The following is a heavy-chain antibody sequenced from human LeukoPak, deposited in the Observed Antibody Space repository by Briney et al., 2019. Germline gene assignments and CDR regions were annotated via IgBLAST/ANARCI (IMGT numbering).Heavy chain of an antibody. CDR3: ARDSGLSLIRSDLGYFDP. Sequence: GGSLRLSCAASGFTFSDYYMSWIRQAPGKGLEWVSYISSSGSTIYYADSVKGRFTISRDNAKNSLYLQMNSLRAEDTAVYYCARDSGLSLIRSDLGYFDPWGQGTLVTVSS. D-gene: IGHD3-10*01. CDR2: ISSSGSTI. CDR1: GFTFSDYY. J-gene: IGHJ5*02. V-gene: IGHV3-11*04.